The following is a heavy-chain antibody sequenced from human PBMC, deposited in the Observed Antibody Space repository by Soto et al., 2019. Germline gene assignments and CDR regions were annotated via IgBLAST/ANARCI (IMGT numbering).Heavy chain of an antibody. CDR3: ARQRDEDGGYFDY. Sequence: SETLSLTCTVSGGSISSSSYYWGWIRQPPGKGLEWIGSIYYSGSTYYNPSLKSRVTISVDTSKNQFSLKLSSVTAADTAVYYCARQRDEDGGYFDYWGQGTLVTVSS. CDR1: GGSISSSSYY. D-gene: IGHD2-15*01. CDR2: IYYSGST. J-gene: IGHJ4*02. V-gene: IGHV4-39*01.